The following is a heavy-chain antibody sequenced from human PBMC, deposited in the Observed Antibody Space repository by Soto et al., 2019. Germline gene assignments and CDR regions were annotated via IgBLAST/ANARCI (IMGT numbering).Heavy chain of an antibody. CDR3: ASPREGQWLVFDH. CDR2: ISKDGLDR. J-gene: IGHJ4*02. D-gene: IGHD6-19*01. Sequence: PGGSLRLSCVVSGFTFSDFVMHWVRQSPGEGLAWVASISKDGLDRYYSESVKGRFTISRDDSKNTVFLQMNSLKVEDTAAYFCASPREGQWLVFDHWGQRTLITFSS. CDR1: GFTFSDFV. V-gene: IGHV3-30-3*02.